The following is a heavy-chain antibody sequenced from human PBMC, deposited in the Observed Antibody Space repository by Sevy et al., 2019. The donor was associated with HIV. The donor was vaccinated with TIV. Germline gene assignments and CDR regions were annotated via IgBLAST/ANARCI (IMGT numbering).Heavy chain of an antibody. Sequence: GGSLRLSCAASGFTFSSYSMNWVRQAPGKGLEWLSYIGSRSSNIYYEDSVKGRFTVSRDNAKNSLYVQMNSLRGEDTAVYYCAREGGYTDQGMDVWGQGTTVTVSS. CDR2: IGSRSSNI. J-gene: IGHJ6*02. V-gene: IGHV3-48*01. D-gene: IGHD5-12*01. CDR3: AREGGYTDQGMDV. CDR1: GFTFSSYS.